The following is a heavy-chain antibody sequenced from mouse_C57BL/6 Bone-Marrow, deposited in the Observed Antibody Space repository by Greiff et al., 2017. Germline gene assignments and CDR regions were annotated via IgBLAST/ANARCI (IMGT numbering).Heavy chain of an antibody. CDR1: GFSFNTYA. V-gene: IGHV10-1*01. CDR3: VRQSFRHLLLRWGRFAY. D-gene: IGHD1-1*01. CDR2: IRSKSNNYAT. Sequence: EVMLVESGGGLVQPKGSLKLSCAASGFSFNTYAMNWVRQAPGKGLEWVARIRSKSNNYATYYADSVKDRFTISRDDSESMLYMQMNKLKTEDTAMYYCVRQSFRHLLLRWGRFAYWGQGTLVTVSA. J-gene: IGHJ3*01.